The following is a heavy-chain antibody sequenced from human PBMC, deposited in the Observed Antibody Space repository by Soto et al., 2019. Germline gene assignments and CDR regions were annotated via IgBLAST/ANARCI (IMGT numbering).Heavy chain of an antibody. CDR3: ARRGGVVIIGWFDR. V-gene: IGHV4-30-2*01. Sequence: PSETLSLTCAVSGGSISSGGYSWSWIRQPPGKGLEWIGYIYHSGSTYYNPSLKSRVTISVDRSKNQFSLKLSSVTAADTAVYYCARRGGVVIIGWFDRWGQGTLVTVSS. D-gene: IGHD3-3*01. CDR1: GGSISSGGYS. CDR2: IYHSGST. J-gene: IGHJ5*02.